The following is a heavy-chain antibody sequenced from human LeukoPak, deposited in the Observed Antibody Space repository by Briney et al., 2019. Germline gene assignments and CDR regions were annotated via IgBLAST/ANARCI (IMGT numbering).Heavy chain of an antibody. V-gene: IGHV4-38-2*02. CDR1: GYSISSGYQ. D-gene: IGHD2-2*01. CDR2: IFHSGSA. Sequence: SETLSLTCAVSGYSISSGYQWAWIGQSPGKGLEWIGSIFHSGSAHYNPSLKSRVTISVETSNNQFSLKMYSVTAADTAVYYCARDPRWLTPDCTSTSCYENYFDPWGQGTLVTVSS. J-gene: IGHJ5*02. CDR3: ARDPRWLTPDCTSTSCYENYFDP.